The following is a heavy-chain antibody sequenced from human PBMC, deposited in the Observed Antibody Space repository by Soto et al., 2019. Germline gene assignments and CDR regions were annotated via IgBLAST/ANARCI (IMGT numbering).Heavy chain of an antibody. D-gene: IGHD5-12*01. J-gene: IGHJ4*02. V-gene: IGHV4-31*03. CDR3: ARGGGSLPPDPHFDY. Sequence: LSLTCTVSGGSISSGGYYWSWIRQHPGKGLEWIGYIYYSGSTYYNPSLKSRVTISVDTSKNQFSLKLSSVTAADTAVYYCARGGGSLPPDPHFDYWGQGTMVTIYS. CDR2: IYYSGST. CDR1: GGSISSGGYY.